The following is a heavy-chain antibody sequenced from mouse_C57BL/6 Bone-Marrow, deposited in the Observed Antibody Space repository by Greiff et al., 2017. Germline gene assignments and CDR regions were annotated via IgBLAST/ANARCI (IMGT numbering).Heavy chain of an antibody. CDR1: GFSFNTYA. J-gene: IGHJ2*01. V-gene: IGHV10-1*01. Sequence: EAGGGLVQPKGSLKLSCAASGFSFNTYAMNWVRQAPGKGLEWVARIRSKSNNYATYYADSVKDRFTISRDDSESMLYLQMNNLKTEDTAMYYCVRHEGLLDYWGQGTTRTVSS. CDR3: VRHEGLLDY. CDR2: IRSKSNNYAT. D-gene: IGHD2-3*01.